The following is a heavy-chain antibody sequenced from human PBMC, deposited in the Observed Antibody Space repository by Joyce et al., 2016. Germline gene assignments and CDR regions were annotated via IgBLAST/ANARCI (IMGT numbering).Heavy chain of an antibody. CDR1: GSTFSTSS. J-gene: IGHJ6*02. D-gene: IGHD3-16*01. V-gene: IGHV3-21*01. CDR3: ARGGISYYYAMDV. CDR2: ISDTSYYI. Sequence: QLVESGGGVVKPGGSLRLSCEASGSTFSTSSMSWFRQAPGKGLEWVEAISDTSYYICHAETVRGRFTVSRDNAKKTLYLQMNSLRAEDSAVFYCARGGISYYYAMDVWGQGTTVTVSS.